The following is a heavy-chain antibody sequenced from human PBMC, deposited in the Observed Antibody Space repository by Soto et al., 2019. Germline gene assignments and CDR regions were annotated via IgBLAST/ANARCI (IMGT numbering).Heavy chain of an antibody. V-gene: IGHV4-4*02. J-gene: IGHJ6*02. CDR1: GGSISSSNW. D-gene: IGHD2-21*02. CDR2: IYHSGST. Sequence: PSETLSLTCAVSGGSISSSNWWSWVRQPPGKGLEWIGEIYHSGSTNYNPSLKSRVTISVDKSKNQFSLKLSSVTAADTAVYYCASVGATVTRHVVGTAYYYYGMDVWGQGTTVTVSS. CDR3: ASVGATVTRHVVGTAYYYYGMDV.